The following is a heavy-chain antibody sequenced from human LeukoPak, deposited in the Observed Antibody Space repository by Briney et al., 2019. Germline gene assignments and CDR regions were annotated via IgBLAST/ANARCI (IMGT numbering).Heavy chain of an antibody. CDR1: GFTFSSYW. D-gene: IGHD1-26*01. Sequence: PGGSLRLSCAASGFTFSSYWMSWVRQAPGKGLEWVADMKQDGSEKYYVDSVKGRFTISRDNAKNSLYLQMNSLRAEDTAVYYCARDDGPGPSGYYFDYWGQGTLVTVSS. CDR2: MKQDGSEK. CDR3: ARDDGPGPSGYYFDY. J-gene: IGHJ4*02. V-gene: IGHV3-7*01.